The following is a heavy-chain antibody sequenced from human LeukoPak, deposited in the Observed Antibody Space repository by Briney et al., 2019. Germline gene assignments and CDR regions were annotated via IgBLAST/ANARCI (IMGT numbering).Heavy chain of an antibody. CDR3: ARGYSSSSSYYFDY. CDR1: GFTFSSYA. Sequence: TGGSLRLSCAASGFTFSSYAMHWVRQAPGKGLEWVAVISYDGSNKYYADSVKGRFTISRDNSKNTLYLQMNSLRAEDTAVYYCARGYSSSSSYYFDYWGQGTLVTVSS. D-gene: IGHD6-6*01. V-gene: IGHV3-30*04. J-gene: IGHJ4*02. CDR2: ISYDGSNK.